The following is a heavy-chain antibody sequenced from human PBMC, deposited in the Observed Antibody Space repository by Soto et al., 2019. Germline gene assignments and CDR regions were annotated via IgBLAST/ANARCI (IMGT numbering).Heavy chain of an antibody. CDR1: GYNFATHW. CDR3: ARPPEGYCSGGNCHFDY. J-gene: IGHJ4*02. CDR2: IYPGDSDT. Sequence: PGESLKTSCKGSGYNFATHWVAWVRQMPGKGLEWMGIIYPGDSDTTYSPSFQGRVNISVDKSLNTAYLQWNSLKASDTAMYYCARPPEGYCSGGNCHFDYWGQGTLVTVSS. D-gene: IGHD2-15*01. V-gene: IGHV5-51*01.